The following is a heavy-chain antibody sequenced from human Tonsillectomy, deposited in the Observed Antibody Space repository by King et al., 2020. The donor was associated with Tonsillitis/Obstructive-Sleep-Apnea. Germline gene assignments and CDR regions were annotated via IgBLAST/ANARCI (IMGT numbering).Heavy chain of an antibody. V-gene: IGHV4-39*01. Sequence: LQLQESGPGLVKPSETLSLTCTVSGGSISGTTYYWGWIRPPPGKGLGWIGCIYYTGSTYYNPSLESRVTIFVDPSKNQFSLKLRSVAAADTSVCYCAGYGGSGCYGGWFDPWGQGTLVTVSS. CDR3: AGYGGSGCYGGWFDP. J-gene: IGHJ5*02. CDR2: IYYTGST. CDR1: GGSISGTTYY. D-gene: IGHD6-19*01.